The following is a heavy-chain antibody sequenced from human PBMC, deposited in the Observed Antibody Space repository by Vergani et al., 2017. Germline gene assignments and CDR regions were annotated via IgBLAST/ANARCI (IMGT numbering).Heavy chain of an antibody. D-gene: IGHD2-2*01. CDR2: IIPIFGTA. V-gene: IGHV1-69*01. CDR3: ASQPTYCSSTSCYVDY. CDR1: GGTFSSYA. J-gene: IGHJ4*02. Sequence: QVQLVQSGAEVKKPGSSVKVSCKASGGTFSSYAISWVRQAPGQGLEWMGGIIPIFGTANYAQEFQGRVTITADESTSTAYMELSSLRSEDTAVYYCASQPTYCSSTSCYVDYWGQGTLVTVSS.